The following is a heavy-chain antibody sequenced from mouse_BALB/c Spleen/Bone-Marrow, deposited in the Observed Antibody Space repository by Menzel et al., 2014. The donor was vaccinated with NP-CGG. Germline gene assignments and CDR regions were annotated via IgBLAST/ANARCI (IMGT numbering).Heavy chain of an antibody. CDR3: ARQTYYDYDGYFDY. J-gene: IGHJ2*01. CDR2: ISSGGSYT. V-gene: IGHV5-6*02. CDR1: GFTFSSYG. D-gene: IGHD2-4*01. Sequence: DVKLVESGGDLVKPGGFLKLSCAASGFTFSSYGMSWVRQTPDKRLEWVATISSGGSYTYYPDSVKGRFTISRDNAKNTLYLQMSSLKSEDTAMYYCARQTYYDYDGYFDYRGQGTTLTVSS.